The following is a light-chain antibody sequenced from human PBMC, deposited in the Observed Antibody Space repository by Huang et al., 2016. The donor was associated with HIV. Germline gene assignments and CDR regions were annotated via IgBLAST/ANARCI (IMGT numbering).Light chain of an antibody. J-gene: IGKJ4*01. CDR3: HQYNNWLLS. V-gene: IGKV3-15*01. CDR2: GSS. CDR1: RSVSNN. Sequence: EIVMTQSPATLSVSPGERVTLSCRANRSVSNNLAWYQQRPGQAPRLLIYGSSTRAPGIPARFSGSGSGTDFSLTISSLQPEDFALYYCHQYNNWLLSFGGGTRVDI.